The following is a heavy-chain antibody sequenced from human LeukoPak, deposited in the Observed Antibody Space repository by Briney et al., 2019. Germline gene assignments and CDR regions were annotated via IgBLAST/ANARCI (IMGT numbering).Heavy chain of an antibody. V-gene: IGHV3-21*01. CDR2: ISSSSSYI. CDR1: GFTFSSYS. Sequence: GGSLRLSCAASGFTFSSYSMNWVRQAPGKGLEWVSSISSSSSYIYYADSVKGRFTISRDNAKNSLYLQMNSLRAEDTAVYYCARDMDPTMVRGVHYFDYRGQGTLVTVSS. D-gene: IGHD3-10*01. CDR3: ARDMDPTMVRGVHYFDY. J-gene: IGHJ4*02.